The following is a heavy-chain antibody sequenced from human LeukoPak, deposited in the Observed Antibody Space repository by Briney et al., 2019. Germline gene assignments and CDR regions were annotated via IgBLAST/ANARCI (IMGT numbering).Heavy chain of an antibody. J-gene: IGHJ3*02. CDR3: ARRGLYYDSSGPRDAFDI. V-gene: IGHV4-61*02. Sequence: SETLSLTCTVSGGSISSGSYYWSWIRQPAGKGLEWIGRIYTSGSTNYNPSLKSRVTISVDTSKNQFSLKLSSVTAADTAVYYCARRGLYYDSSGPRDAFDIWGQGTMVTVSS. D-gene: IGHD3-22*01. CDR2: IYTSGST. CDR1: GGSISSGSYY.